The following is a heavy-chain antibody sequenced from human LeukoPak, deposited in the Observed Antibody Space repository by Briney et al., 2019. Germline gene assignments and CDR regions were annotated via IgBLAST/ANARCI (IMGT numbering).Heavy chain of an antibody. V-gene: IGHV4-4*07. CDR1: GVSMNYYF. D-gene: IGHD5-24*01. CDR2: IYTSGST. J-gene: IGHJ4*02. Sequence: PSETLSLTCTVSGVSMNYYFWNWLRQPAGEGLQWIGRIYTSGSTNYNPSLKSRVTISVDTSKNQFSLKLSSVTAADTAVYYCARTSRDGYNYDSHFDYWGQGTLVTVSS. CDR3: ARTSRDGYNYDSHFDY.